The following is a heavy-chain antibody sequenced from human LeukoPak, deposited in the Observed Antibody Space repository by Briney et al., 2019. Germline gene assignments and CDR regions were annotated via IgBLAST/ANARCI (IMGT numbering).Heavy chain of an antibody. D-gene: IGHD5-18*01. V-gene: IGHV6-1*01. CDR2: TYYRSKWYN. Sequence: SQTLSLTCAISGDSVSSNSAAWNWIRQSPSRGLEWLGRTYYRSKWYNDYAVSVKSRITINPDTSKNQFSLQLNSVTPEDTAVYYCARDRIALRHQWIQLWFSGRGAFDIWGQGTMVTVSS. CDR1: GDSVSSNSAA. CDR3: ARDRIALRHQWIQLWFSGRGAFDI. J-gene: IGHJ3*02.